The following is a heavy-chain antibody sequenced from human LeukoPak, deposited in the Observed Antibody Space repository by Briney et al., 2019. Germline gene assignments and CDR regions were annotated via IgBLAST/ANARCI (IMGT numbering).Heavy chain of an antibody. CDR2: ISGSGGST. CDR1: GFTFSSYA. Sequence: PGGSLRLSCAASGFTFSSYAMSWVRQAPGKGLEWVSAISGSGGSTYYADSVKGRFTISRDNSKNTLYLQMNSLRAEDTAVYYCARDRLRGRDNDAFDIWGQGTMVTVSS. CDR3: ARDRLRGRDNDAFDI. J-gene: IGHJ3*02. D-gene: IGHD4-17*01. V-gene: IGHV3-23*01.